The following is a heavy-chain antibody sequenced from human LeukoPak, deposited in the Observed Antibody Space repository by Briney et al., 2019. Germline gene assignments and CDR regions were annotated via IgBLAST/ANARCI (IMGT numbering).Heavy chain of an antibody. CDR1: GFTFSSYW. Sequence: PGGSLRLSCAASGFTFSSYWMSWVRQAPGRGLEWVANIKQDGSEKYYVDSVKGRFTISRDNAKNSLYLQMNSLRAEDTAVYYCARVNSCSSTSCYPDNWFDPWGQGTLVTVSS. J-gene: IGHJ5*02. V-gene: IGHV3-7*01. D-gene: IGHD2-2*01. CDR3: ARVNSCSSTSCYPDNWFDP. CDR2: IKQDGSEK.